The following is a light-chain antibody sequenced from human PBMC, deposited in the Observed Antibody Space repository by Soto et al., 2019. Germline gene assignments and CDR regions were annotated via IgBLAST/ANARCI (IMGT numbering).Light chain of an antibody. Sequence: QSVLTQPPSASGTPGQRVTISCSGSSSNIESNTVTWYQQLPGTAPKLVIYSNYDRPSGVPDRFSVSTSGTSASLVIRGLHSEDEADYNCAAWDDILNGYVFGGGTKVTVL. V-gene: IGLV1-44*01. CDR2: SNY. J-gene: IGLJ1*01. CDR3: AAWDDILNGYV. CDR1: SSNIESNT.